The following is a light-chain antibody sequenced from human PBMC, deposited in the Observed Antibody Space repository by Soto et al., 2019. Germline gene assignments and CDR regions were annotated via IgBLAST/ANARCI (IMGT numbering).Light chain of an antibody. J-gene: IGLJ7*01. CDR2: DNN. CDR1: NSNIGINP. CDR3: AAWDDSLDAAV. V-gene: IGLV1-44*01. Sequence: QSMLTQPPSASGTPGQSVIFSCSGSNSNIGINPVTWYQQLPGTAPKLVIYDNNQRPSGVPYRFSGSKSGTSASLAISGLQSEDEADYYCAAWDDSLDAAVFGGGTQLTVL.